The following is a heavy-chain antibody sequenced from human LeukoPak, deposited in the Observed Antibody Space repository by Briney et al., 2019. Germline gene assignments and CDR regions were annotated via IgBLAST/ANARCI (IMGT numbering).Heavy chain of an antibody. Sequence: PSETLSLTCIVSGDSISNYYWSWIRQPAGQGLEWIGRIYTSGSTNYNPSLKSRVTMSVDTSKNQFSLKLSSVTAADTAVYYCAREAAAGTFYFDYWGQGTLVTVSS. J-gene: IGHJ4*02. V-gene: IGHV4-4*07. CDR1: GDSISNYY. D-gene: IGHD6-13*01. CDR3: AREAAAGTFYFDY. CDR2: IYTSGST.